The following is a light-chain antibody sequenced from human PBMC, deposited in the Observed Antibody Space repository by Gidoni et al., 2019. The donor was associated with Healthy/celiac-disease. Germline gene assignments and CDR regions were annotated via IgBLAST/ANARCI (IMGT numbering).Light chain of an antibody. CDR1: KLGDKY. J-gene: IGLJ1*01. V-gene: IGLV3-1*01. CDR3: QAWASSTGV. Sequence: SYERTQPPSVSVSPGKTASITCSGEKLGDKYSCWYQQKPGHSPVLVIYQDSKRPSGIPERFSGSNSGNTATLPISGPQAMDEADYYCQAWASSTGVFGTGTKVTVL. CDR2: QDS.